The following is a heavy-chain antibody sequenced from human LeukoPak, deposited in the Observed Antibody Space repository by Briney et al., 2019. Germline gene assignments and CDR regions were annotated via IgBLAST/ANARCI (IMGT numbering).Heavy chain of an antibody. CDR3: ARVEGATTHY. J-gene: IGHJ4*02. CDR2: ISGYNGNK. D-gene: IGHD1-26*01. CDR1: GYTFTSYV. Sequence: ASLKVSCKASGYTFTSYVISRVRQAPGQGLEWMGWISGYNGNKNYAQKLPGRVTMTTDTSPRTTSMELRSLRADDRAVYYCARVEGATTHYCGQGTLVNFSS. V-gene: IGHV1-18*01.